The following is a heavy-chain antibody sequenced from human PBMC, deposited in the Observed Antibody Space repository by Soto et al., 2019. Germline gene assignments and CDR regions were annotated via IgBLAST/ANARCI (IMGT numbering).Heavy chain of an antibody. CDR2: ITDSGDDT. CDR1: GVTFNNYA. D-gene: IGHD2-2*01. V-gene: IGHV3-23*01. J-gene: IGHJ4*02. Sequence: GGSLRLSCAASGVTFNNYAMGWVRQAPGKGLEWVSAITDSGDDTYYIDSVKGRFTISRDNSKSTLYLQMNGLRAEDTAIYYCARLGSSSWSRHYYFDYWGQGTLVTVSS. CDR3: ARLGSSSWSRHYYFDY.